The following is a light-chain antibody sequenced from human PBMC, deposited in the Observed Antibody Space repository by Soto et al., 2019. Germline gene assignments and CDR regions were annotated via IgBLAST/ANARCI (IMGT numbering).Light chain of an antibody. J-gene: IGKJ3*01. CDR2: DAS. CDR3: QPYDSLPPLT. CDR1: QDINNY. V-gene: IGKV1-33*01. Sequence: DIPMTQSPSSLSASVGDRVTITCQASQDINNYLNWYQQKPGKAPKLLIYDASNLETGGPSRFGRSGSGTDFTFTINSLLPEDIATYYCQPYDSLPPLTFGPGTKVDIK.